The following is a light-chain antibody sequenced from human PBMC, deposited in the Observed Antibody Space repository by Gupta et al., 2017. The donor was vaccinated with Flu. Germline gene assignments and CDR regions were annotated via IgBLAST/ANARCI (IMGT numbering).Light chain of an antibody. Sequence: EIVLTQSPATLSLSPGERATLSCRASHSVNSCLAWYQQKLGQAPRLLIFGASNRATGIPARFSGSRSETDFTLTINRLGPEDFAVYYCQQCVNWPLTFGGGTKVEIK. V-gene: IGKV3-11*01. CDR2: GAS. J-gene: IGKJ4*01. CDR1: HSVNSC. CDR3: QQCVNWPLT.